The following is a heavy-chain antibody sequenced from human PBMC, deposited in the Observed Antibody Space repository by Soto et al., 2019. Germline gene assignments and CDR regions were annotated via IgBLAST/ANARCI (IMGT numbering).Heavy chain of an antibody. V-gene: IGHV1-18*01. J-gene: IGHJ4*02. CDR1: GYTFTSYG. Sequence: KVSCKASGYTFTSYGISWVRQAAGQGLEGMGWISAYNGNTNYAQKRQGRVTMTTDTSTSTAYMELRSLRSDDTAVYYCASGPLGTITMVRGVIHFGWGQGTQGTVSS. CDR2: ISAYNGNT. CDR3: ASGPLGTITMVRGVIHFG. D-gene: IGHD3-10*01.